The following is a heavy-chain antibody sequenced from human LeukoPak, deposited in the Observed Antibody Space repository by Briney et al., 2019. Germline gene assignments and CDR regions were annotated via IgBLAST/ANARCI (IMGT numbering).Heavy chain of an antibody. Sequence: ASVKVSCKASGYTFTSYDINWVRQATGQGLEWMGWMNPNSGNTGYAQKFQGRVTMTRNTSISTAYMELSSPRSEDTAVYYCARGNSSSWRGYFDYWGQGTLVTVSS. CDR3: ARGNSSSWRGYFDY. D-gene: IGHD6-13*01. V-gene: IGHV1-8*01. J-gene: IGHJ4*02. CDR1: GYTFTSYD. CDR2: MNPNSGNT.